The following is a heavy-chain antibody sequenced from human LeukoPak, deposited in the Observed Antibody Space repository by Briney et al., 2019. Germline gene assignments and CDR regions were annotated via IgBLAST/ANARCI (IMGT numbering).Heavy chain of an antibody. CDR3: ARGAYCSGGRCPGAFDI. J-gene: IGHJ3*02. V-gene: IGHV3-33*01. CDR2: IWYDGGNK. Sequence: PGGSLRLSCAASGFTFSSYAMYWVRQAPGKGLEWVTIIWYDGGNKNYADSVKGRFTISRDNSKNTLYLQMNSLRAEDTAVYYCARGAYCSGGRCPGAFDIWGQGTMVTVSS. D-gene: IGHD2-15*01. CDR1: GFTFSSYA.